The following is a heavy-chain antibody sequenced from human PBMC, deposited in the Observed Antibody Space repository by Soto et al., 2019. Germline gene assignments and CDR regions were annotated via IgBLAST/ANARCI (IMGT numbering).Heavy chain of an antibody. Sequence: QVQLVQSGAEVKKPGASVKVSCKASGYSFTNYGINWVRQAPRQGLEWMGWINAYNGNTNYAQKFQDRVTMTTDTSTNTAYMELRSLRSDDTAVYYCARLSLGGNYRHPFDYWGQGALVSVSS. CDR1: GYSFTNYG. V-gene: IGHV1-18*01. CDR2: INAYNGNT. J-gene: IGHJ4*02. CDR3: ARLSLGGNYRHPFDY. D-gene: IGHD1-7*01.